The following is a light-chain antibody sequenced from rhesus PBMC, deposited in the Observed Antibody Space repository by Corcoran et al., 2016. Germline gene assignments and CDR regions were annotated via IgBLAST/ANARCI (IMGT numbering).Light chain of an antibody. V-gene: IGKV1S3*01. J-gene: IGKJ1*01. CDR3: QQHNCYPWT. CDR1: QGISKY. Sequence: DIQMTQSPSSLSASVGDTVTITCQASQGISKYLAWYQQKPGKAPKLLIYDTVTVESGVPSRFSGNGSGTEFTLSISILPTEDFATYYCQQHNCYPWTFGQGTKVEVK. CDR2: DTV.